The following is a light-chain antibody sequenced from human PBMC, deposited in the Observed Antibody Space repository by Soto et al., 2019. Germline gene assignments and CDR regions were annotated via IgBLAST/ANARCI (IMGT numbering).Light chain of an antibody. CDR3: QQYYSYPYT. V-gene: IGKV1-8*01. CDR1: QGVSSY. Sequence: AIRMTQSPSSFSASTGDRVTIACRASQGVSSYLAWYQQKPGKAPKLLIYAASTLQSGVPSRFSGSGSETYFTLTISCLQSEDFATYYCQQYYSYPYTFGQGTELEIK. J-gene: IGKJ2*01. CDR2: AAS.